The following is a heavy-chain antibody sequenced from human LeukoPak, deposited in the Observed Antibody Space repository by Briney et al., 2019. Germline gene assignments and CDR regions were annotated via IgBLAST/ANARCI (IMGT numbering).Heavy chain of an antibody. CDR1: GFTPSGYA. J-gene: IGHJ4*02. Sequence: GGSLRLSCAVSGFTPSGYAMHWVRQAPGKGLEWVAVIPNDGSNTNYADSVKGRFTISRDKSKNTLYLQMNSLRAEDTAVYYCARDYYAGYKSGWYQINYWGQGTLVTVSS. V-gene: IGHV3-30*04. CDR3: ARDYYAGYKSGWYQINY. CDR2: IPNDGSNT. D-gene: IGHD6-19*01.